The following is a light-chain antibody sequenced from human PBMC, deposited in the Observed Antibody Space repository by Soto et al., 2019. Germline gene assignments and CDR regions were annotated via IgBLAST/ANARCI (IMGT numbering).Light chain of an antibody. CDR2: GES. J-gene: IGKJ1*01. CDR3: QQYGSSPPT. CDR1: QSVSTNN. Sequence: EIVLTQSPGTLALSPGERATLSCRASQSVSTNNLAWYQRKPGQAPRLLIYGESSRATDIPARFSGSGSGTDFTLTITRLEPEDFAVYYCQQYGSSPPTFGQGTKVEIK. V-gene: IGKV3-20*01.